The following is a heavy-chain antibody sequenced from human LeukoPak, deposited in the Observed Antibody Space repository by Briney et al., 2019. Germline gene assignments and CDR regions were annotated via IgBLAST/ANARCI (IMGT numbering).Heavy chain of an antibody. CDR1: GDSISGYY. Sequence: PSETLSLTCTVSGDSISGYYWNWIRQPPGKGLEWIGYIYYSGSTDYNPSLKSRVTMSVDTSKNQFSLKLSSVTAADTAVYYCARYHYDSSGYYYLDHWGQGTLVTVSS. J-gene: IGHJ4*02. V-gene: IGHV4-59*01. D-gene: IGHD3-22*01. CDR2: IYYSGST. CDR3: ARYHYDSSGYYYLDH.